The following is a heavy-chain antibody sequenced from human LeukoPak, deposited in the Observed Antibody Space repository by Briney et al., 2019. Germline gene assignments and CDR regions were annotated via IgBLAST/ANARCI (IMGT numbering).Heavy chain of an antibody. CDR2: IKEDEIEV. V-gene: IGHV3-7*01. CDR1: GFAFNSQT. CDR3: ARGPGRSGGYYVGDC. D-gene: IGHD1-26*01. Sequence: GGSLRLSCAASGFAFNSQTMSWVRQAPGKGLEWVASIKEDEIEVHYVDSVKGRFTISRDNAKDSLYLQMNSLRVEDTAVYYCARGPGRSGGYYVGDCWGQGTLVTVSS. J-gene: IGHJ4*02.